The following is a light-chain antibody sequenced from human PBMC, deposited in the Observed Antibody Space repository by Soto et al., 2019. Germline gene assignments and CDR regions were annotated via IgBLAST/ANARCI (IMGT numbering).Light chain of an antibody. J-gene: IGKJ1*01. CDR1: QRVISAY. CDR3: QHYGDSTTSWT. CDR2: TAY. Sequence: ETLLTQSPGTLYLSPGERATLSCRASQRVISAYFAWYQQKPGQAPRLLLHTAYHTATGIPDRFSGSGYGTDFTLTISRLEPEDFAVYYCQHYGDSTTSWTFGQGTKVEI. V-gene: IGKV3-20*01.